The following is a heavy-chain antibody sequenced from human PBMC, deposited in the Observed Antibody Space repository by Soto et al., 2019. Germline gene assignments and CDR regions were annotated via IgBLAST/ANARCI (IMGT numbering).Heavy chain of an antibody. V-gene: IGHV4-34*01. CDR3: ARVVVVAASPAIYYYYGMDV. D-gene: IGHD2-15*01. Sequence: PSETLSLTCAVYGGSFSGYYWSWIRQPPGKGLEWIGEINHSGSTNYNPSLKSRVTISVDTSKNQFSLKLSSVTAADTAVYYCARVVVVAASPAIYYYYGMDVWGQGTTVTVSS. J-gene: IGHJ6*02. CDR2: INHSGST. CDR1: GGSFSGYY.